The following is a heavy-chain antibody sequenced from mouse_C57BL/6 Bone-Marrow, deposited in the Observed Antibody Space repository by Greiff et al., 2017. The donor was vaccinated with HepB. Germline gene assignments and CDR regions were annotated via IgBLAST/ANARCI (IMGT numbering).Heavy chain of an antibody. CDR1: EYEFPSHD. J-gene: IGHJ4*01. CDR3: ARRYYVYAMDY. Sequence: EVKLMESGGGLVQPGESLKLSCESNEYEFPSHDMSWVRKTPEKRLELVAAINSDGGSTYYPDTIERRFIISRDNTKKTLYLQMSSLRSEDTALYYCARRYYVYAMDYWGQGTSVTVSS. D-gene: IGHD1-1*01. CDR2: INSDGGST. V-gene: IGHV5-2*01.